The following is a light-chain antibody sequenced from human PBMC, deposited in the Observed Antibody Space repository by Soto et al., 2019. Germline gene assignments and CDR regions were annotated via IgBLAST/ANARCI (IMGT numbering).Light chain of an antibody. V-gene: IGLV2-14*01. J-gene: IGLJ3*02. Sequence: QSALTQPASVSGSPGQSITISCTGSTSDVGANDYVSWYRQYPGKAPQLIIYEVANRPSGVSNRFSGSKSGNTASLIISGLQADDEADYHFSSFTTSDTRLFGGGTKLTVL. CDR1: TSDVGANDY. CDR2: EVA. CDR3: SSFTTSDTRL.